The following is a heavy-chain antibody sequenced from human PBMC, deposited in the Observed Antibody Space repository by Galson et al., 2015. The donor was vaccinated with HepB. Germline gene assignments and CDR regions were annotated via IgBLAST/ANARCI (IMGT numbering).Heavy chain of an antibody. V-gene: IGHV3-30*18. J-gene: IGHJ5*02. CDR2: ISYDGSNK. D-gene: IGHD4-17*01. CDR3: AKSVERYYGDGYNCCDP. CDR1: GFTFSSYG. Sequence: SLRLSCAASGFTFSSYGMHWVRQAPGKGLEWVAVISYDGSNKYYADTVKGRFTITRDNYKNTLYLQMHSLRAEDTDVYYCAKSVERYYGDGYNCCDPLGQGTLVTVSS.